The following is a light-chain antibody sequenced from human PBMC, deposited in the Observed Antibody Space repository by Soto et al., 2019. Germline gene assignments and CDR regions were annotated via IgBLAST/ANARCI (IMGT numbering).Light chain of an antibody. J-gene: IGKJ4*01. CDR2: ESS. Sequence: EIVMTQSPATLSLSPGERATLSCRASQSGYSNLAWYQQKPGQTPRLLIYESSTRATGIPARFSGGGSGTEFTLTISSLQSEDFADYFCQQYQSWALTFGGGTKVEIK. V-gene: IGKV3-15*01. CDR3: QQYQSWALT. CDR1: QSGYSN.